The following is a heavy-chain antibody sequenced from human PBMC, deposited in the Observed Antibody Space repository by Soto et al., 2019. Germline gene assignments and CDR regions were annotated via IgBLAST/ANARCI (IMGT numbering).Heavy chain of an antibody. Sequence: EVQLLESGGGLVQPGGSLRLSCAASGFTFSSYAMSWVRQAPGKGLEWVSAISGSGGSTYYADSVKGRFTISRDNSKNTLYLQMNSLRAEDTAVYYCAKDWYGSGWMAYYYYGMDVWGQGTTVTVSS. CDR3: AKDWYGSGWMAYYYYGMDV. CDR2: ISGSGGST. V-gene: IGHV3-23*01. D-gene: IGHD6-19*01. J-gene: IGHJ6*02. CDR1: GFTFSSYA.